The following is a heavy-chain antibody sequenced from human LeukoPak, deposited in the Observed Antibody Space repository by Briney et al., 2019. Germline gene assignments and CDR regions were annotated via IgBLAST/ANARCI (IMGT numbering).Heavy chain of an antibody. J-gene: IGHJ5*02. CDR3: AKDSGSSSGYESWFDP. CDR2: ISWSSDNI. CDR1: GFTFDDYA. Sequence: GGSLRLSCAASGFTFDDYAMHWVRHAPGKGLEWVSGISWSSDNIDYADSVKGRFTISRDNAKNSLYLQMNSLRVEDTALYYCAKDSGSSSGYESWFDPWGQGTLVTVSS. V-gene: IGHV3-9*01. D-gene: IGHD5-12*01.